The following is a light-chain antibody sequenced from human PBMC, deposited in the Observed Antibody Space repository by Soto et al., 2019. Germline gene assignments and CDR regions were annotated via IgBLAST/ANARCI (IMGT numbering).Light chain of an antibody. V-gene: IGKV3-15*01. CDR2: RAF. Sequence: EIVMTQSPATLSPSPGEMATLSCRASLSVSSDLAWYRQKPGKAPRLLIYRAFTRATGIPSRFSGSGFETDFTLTISSLQSEDFAVYYCKQYNNLPLTFGGGNKVEIK. CDR1: LSVSSD. CDR3: KQYNNLPLT. J-gene: IGKJ4*01.